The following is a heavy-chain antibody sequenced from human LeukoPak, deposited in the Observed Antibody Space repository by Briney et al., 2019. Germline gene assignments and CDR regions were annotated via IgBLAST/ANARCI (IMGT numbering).Heavy chain of an antibody. Sequence: SETLSLTCTVSGGSISSYYWSWIRQPAGKGLEWIGRIYTSGSTNYNPSLKSRVTMSVDTSKNQFSLKLSSVTAADTAVYYCARGRYGGNSRYYFDYWGQGTLVTVSS. CDR3: ARGRYGGNSRYYFDY. V-gene: IGHV4-4*07. J-gene: IGHJ4*02. CDR1: GGSISSYY. D-gene: IGHD4-23*01. CDR2: IYTSGST.